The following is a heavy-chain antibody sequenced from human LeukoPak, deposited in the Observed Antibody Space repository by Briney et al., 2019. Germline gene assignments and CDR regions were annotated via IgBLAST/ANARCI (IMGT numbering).Heavy chain of an antibody. J-gene: IGHJ4*02. CDR3: AKDDDWGRYKH. CDR2: ISSSGGIT. D-gene: IGHD3-16*01. Sequence: GTLRLSCAASGFTFSSHGMNWVRQAPGKGLEWVSGISSSGGITYYTDSVKGRFTISRDNSKNTQSLQMNSLRAEDTAVYYCAKDDDWGRYKHWGQGTLVTVSS. V-gene: IGHV3-23*01. CDR1: GFTFSSHG.